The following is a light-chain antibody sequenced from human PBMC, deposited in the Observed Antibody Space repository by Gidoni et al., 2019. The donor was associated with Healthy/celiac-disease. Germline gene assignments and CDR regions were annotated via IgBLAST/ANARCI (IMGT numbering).Light chain of an antibody. Sequence: EIVFTQSPATLSLSPGERATLSCRASQSVSSNLAWYQQKPGQAPRLLIYDASNRATGIPARFSGSGSGTDFTLTISSLEPEDFAVYYCQQRSNWPRRMYTFXXXTKLEIK. CDR1: QSVSSN. J-gene: IGKJ2*01. V-gene: IGKV3-11*01. CDR3: QQRSNWPRRMYT. CDR2: DAS.